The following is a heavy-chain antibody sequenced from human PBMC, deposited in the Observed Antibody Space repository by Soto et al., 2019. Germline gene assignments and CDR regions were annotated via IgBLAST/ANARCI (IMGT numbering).Heavy chain of an antibody. Sequence: QTGGSLRLSCAASGFSVRTTYMNWVRQAPGKGLEWISTLYTGGDTHYSDSVKGRFTISRDNSKNTLYLQMNSLRAEDTAVYYCAREGGGANWFDPWGQGTLVTVSS. V-gene: IGHV3-53*01. CDR1: GFSVRTTY. CDR2: LYTGGDT. J-gene: IGHJ5*02. D-gene: IGHD2-21*01. CDR3: AREGGGANWFDP.